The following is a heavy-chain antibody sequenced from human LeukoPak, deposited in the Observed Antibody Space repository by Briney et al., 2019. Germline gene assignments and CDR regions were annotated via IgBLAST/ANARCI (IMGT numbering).Heavy chain of an antibody. D-gene: IGHD2-15*01. CDR2: ISSSGSTI. Sequence: GGSLRLSCAASGFTFSSYEMNWVRQAPGKGLEWVSYISSSGSTIYYADSVKGRFTISRDNAKNSLYLQMNSLRAEDTAVYYCASDIAAQTYYYYGMDVWGQGTTVTVSS. V-gene: IGHV3-48*03. J-gene: IGHJ6*02. CDR1: GFTFSSYE. CDR3: ASDIAAQTYYYYGMDV.